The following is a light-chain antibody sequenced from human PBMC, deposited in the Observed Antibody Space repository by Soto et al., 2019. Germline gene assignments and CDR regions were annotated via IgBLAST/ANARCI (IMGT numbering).Light chain of an antibody. CDR3: QQCGSSPWT. J-gene: IGKJ1*01. V-gene: IGKV3-20*01. CDR2: GAS. Sequence: EIVLTQSPGTPSLSPGERATLSCRASQSVSSSYLAWYQHKPGQAPRLLIYGASSRATGIPDRFSGSGSGTDFTLTISRLEPEDFAVYYCQQCGSSPWTFGQGTKVDIK. CDR1: QSVSSSY.